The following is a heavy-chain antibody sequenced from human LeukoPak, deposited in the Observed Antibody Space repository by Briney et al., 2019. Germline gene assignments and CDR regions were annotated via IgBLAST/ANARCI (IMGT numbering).Heavy chain of an antibody. J-gene: IGHJ4*02. D-gene: IGHD3-10*01. CDR3: ARGSRFEDY. V-gene: IGHV3-74*01. CDR1: GFTFSSYW. Sequence: GGSLRLSCAASGFTFSSYWMHWVRQAPGKGLVWVSRINTDGSSTRQADSVKGRLTISRDNAKNTLYLQMNSLRAEDTAVYYCARGSRFEDYWGQGTLVTVSS. CDR2: INTDGSST.